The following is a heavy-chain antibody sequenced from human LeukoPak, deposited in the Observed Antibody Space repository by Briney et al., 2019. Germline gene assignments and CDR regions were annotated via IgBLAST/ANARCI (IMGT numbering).Heavy chain of an antibody. D-gene: IGHD5-18*01. Sequence: SETLSLTCTVSGYSISSGYYWGWIRQPPGKGLEWIGSIYHSGSTYYNPSLKSRVTISVDTSKSQFSLKLSSVTAADTAVYYCARVPGYSYALDAFDIWGQGTMVTVSS. CDR2: IYHSGST. J-gene: IGHJ3*02. CDR3: ARVPGYSYALDAFDI. CDR1: GYSISSGYY. V-gene: IGHV4-38-2*02.